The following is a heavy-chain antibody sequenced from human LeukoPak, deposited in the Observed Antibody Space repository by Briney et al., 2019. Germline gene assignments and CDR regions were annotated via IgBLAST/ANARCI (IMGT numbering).Heavy chain of an antibody. Sequence: PSETLSLTCTVSGGSISSGSYYWSWIRQPAGKGLEWIGRIYTSGSTNYNPSLKSRVTISVDTSKNQFSLKLSSVTAADTAVYYCAREEWLYYSYWGQGTLVTVSS. V-gene: IGHV4-61*02. J-gene: IGHJ4*02. CDR1: GGSISSGSYY. CDR3: AREEWLYYSY. D-gene: IGHD3-3*01. CDR2: IYTSGST.